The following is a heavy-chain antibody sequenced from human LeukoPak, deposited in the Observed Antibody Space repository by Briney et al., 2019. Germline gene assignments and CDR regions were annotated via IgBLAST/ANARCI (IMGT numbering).Heavy chain of an antibody. CDR3: ARDGYCTSGTCGWFDP. CDR1: GFTFSTYP. V-gene: IGHV3-30*04. Sequence: GGSLRLSCAASGFTFSTYPMHWVRQAPGKGLEWVSVISKDGREKHFADPVKGRFTISRDNSRNTLYLQMNSLRAEDTAVYYCARDGYCTSGTCGWFDPWGQGTLVTVSS. CDR2: ISKDGREK. D-gene: IGHD2-8*01. J-gene: IGHJ5*02.